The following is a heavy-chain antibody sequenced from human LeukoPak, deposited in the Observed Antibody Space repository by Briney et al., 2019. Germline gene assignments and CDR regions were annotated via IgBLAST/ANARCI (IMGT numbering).Heavy chain of an antibody. D-gene: IGHD3-10*01. CDR3: AKERRRYGSGRFDWFDP. CDR2: ISWNSGSI. Sequence: RPGGSLRLSCAASGFTFDDYAMHWVRQAPGKGLEWVSGISWNSGSIGYADSVKGRFTISRDNAKNSLYLQMNSLRAEDTALYYCAKERRRYGSGRFDWFDPWGQGTLVTVSS. V-gene: IGHV3-9*01. CDR1: GFTFDDYA. J-gene: IGHJ5*02.